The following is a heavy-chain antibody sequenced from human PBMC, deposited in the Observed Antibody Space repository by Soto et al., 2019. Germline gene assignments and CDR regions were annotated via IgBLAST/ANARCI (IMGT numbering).Heavy chain of an antibody. CDR3: ARGHNYYDRNPFDY. Sequence: QVQLVQSGAEVKKPGSSVKVSCKASGGTSSSYAISWVRQAPGQGLEWMGGIIPIFGTANYAQKFQGRVTITADESTSTAYMELSSLRSEDTAVYYCARGHNYYDRNPFDYWGQGTLVTVSS. D-gene: IGHD3-22*01. CDR1: GGTSSSYA. J-gene: IGHJ4*02. CDR2: IIPIFGTA. V-gene: IGHV1-69*01.